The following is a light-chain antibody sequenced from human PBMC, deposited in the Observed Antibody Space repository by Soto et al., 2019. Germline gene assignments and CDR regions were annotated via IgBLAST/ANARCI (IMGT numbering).Light chain of an antibody. J-gene: IGLJ1*01. V-gene: IGLV2-14*03. CDR2: DVF. CDR3: TSWTSTSTYV. CDR1: SRDVGGFNY. Sequence: QSVLTQDASVSGSPGQSITISCTGTSRDVGGFNYVSWYQQHPGKAPKPMIYDVFTRPSGVSNRFSGSKSGNTASLTISALQAEDEADYYCTSWTSTSTYVFGSGTKVTVL.